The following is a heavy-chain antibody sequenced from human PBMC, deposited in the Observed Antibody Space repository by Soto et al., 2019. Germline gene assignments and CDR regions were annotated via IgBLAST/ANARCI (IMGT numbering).Heavy chain of an antibody. Sequence: ESGGHLVQPGGSLRLSCAASGFTFSSYAMSWVRQAPGKGLEWVSSVSAGGDMTYYSDSVKGRFTISRDNSNNALFLQMNSLRIEDTALDYCARGDRGGSGSPASYYYSGLDVWGQGTTVTVS. CDR3: ARGDRGGSGSPASYYYSGLDV. CDR1: GFTFSSYA. D-gene: IGHD3-10*01. J-gene: IGHJ6*02. V-gene: IGHV3-23*01. CDR2: VSAGGDMT.